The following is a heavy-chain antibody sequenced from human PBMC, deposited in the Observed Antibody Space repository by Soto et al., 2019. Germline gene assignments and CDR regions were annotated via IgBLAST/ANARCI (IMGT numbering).Heavy chain of an antibody. Sequence: SETLSLTCSVSGGSVSGSVRSGTYYWSWIRQPPGKGLEWIGHFSDRIDQMSDSETTTYNPSLKSRVTISVDTSKNQFSLKLSSVTAADTAVYYCARGSSYGDYRKYNWFDPWGQGTLVTVSS. D-gene: IGHD4-17*01. V-gene: IGHV4-61*01. CDR3: ARGSSYGDYRKYNWFDP. CDR1: GGSVSGSVRSGTYY. J-gene: IGHJ5*02. CDR2: FSDRIDQMSDSETT.